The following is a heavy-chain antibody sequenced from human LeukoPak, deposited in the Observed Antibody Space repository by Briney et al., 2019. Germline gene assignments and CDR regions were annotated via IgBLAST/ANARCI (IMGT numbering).Heavy chain of an antibody. V-gene: IGHV3-7*01. Sequence: GGSLRLSCAASGFTFSSYWMSWVRQAPGKGLEWVANIKQDGSEKYYVDSVKGRFTISRDNAKNSLYLQMNSLRAEDTAVYYCARDWRHYDFWSGNDLFDYWGQGTLVTVSS. CDR1: GFTFSSYW. CDR2: IKQDGSEK. J-gene: IGHJ4*02. CDR3: ARDWRHYDFWSGNDLFDY. D-gene: IGHD3-3*01.